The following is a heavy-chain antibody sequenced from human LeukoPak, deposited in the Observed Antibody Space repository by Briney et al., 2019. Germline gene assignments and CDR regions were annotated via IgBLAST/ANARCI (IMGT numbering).Heavy chain of an antibody. CDR3: ARDRLYSSSSEDY. CDR1: GFTVSSTY. V-gene: IGHV3-53*01. J-gene: IGHJ4*02. CDR2: IYSGGST. D-gene: IGHD6-6*01. Sequence: GGSLRLSCAASGFTVSSTYMSWVRQAPGKGLEWVSVIYSGGSTYYADSVKGRFTISRDKSKNTLYLQMNSLRAEDTAVYYCARDRLYSSSSEDYWGQGTLVTVSS.